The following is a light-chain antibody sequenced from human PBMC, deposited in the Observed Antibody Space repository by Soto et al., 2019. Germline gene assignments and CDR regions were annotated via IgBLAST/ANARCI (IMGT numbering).Light chain of an antibody. J-gene: IGKJ4*01. CDR3: QQRSHWPPGAT. CDR2: DAS. CDR1: PSVSNY. V-gene: IGKV3-11*01. Sequence: EVVLTQSPATLSLSPGERATLSCRASPSVSNYLAWYQHKPGQAPRLLIYDASIRATGTPARFSGGGSGTDFTLTISSLAPEDLAVYYCQQRSHWPPGATFGGGTKVESK.